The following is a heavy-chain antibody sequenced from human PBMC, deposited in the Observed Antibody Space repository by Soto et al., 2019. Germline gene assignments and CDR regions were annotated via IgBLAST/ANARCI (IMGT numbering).Heavy chain of an antibody. V-gene: IGHV1-69*01. D-gene: IGHD3-10*01. CDR1: GGTFSSYA. CDR3: ARDKVYYGSGSPRYYGMDV. Sequence: QVQLVQSGAEVKKPGSSVKVSCKASGGTFSSYAISWVRQAPGQGLEWMGGIIPIFGTANYAQKFQGRVTIPADESTSTAYMELSSLRSEDTAVYYCARDKVYYGSGSPRYYGMDVWCQGTTVTVSS. CDR2: IIPIFGTA. J-gene: IGHJ6*02.